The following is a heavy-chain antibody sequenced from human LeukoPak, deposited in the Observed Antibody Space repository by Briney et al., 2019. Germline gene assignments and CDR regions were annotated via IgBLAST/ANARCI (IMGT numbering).Heavy chain of an antibody. CDR2: ISGSGGST. CDR3: AKSPGYCSSTSCYGSFDY. J-gene: IGHJ4*02. V-gene: IGHV3-23*01. Sequence: GGSLRLSCAASGFTFSNYAMSWVRQAPGKGLEWVSTISGSGGSTYYADSVKGRFTISRDNSKTTLYLQMNSLRAEDTAVYYCAKSPGYCSSTSCYGSFDYWGQGTLVTVSS. CDR1: GFTFSNYA. D-gene: IGHD2-2*01.